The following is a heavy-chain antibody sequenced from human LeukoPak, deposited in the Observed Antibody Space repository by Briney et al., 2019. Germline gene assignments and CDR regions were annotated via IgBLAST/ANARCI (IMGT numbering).Heavy chain of an antibody. D-gene: IGHD3-3*01. J-gene: IGHJ5*02. CDR2: MNPNSGNT. CDR1: GYTFTRYG. CDR3: ARGDAWSDYYTYNWFDP. V-gene: IGHV1-8*01. Sequence: ASVKVSCKASGYTFTRYGINWERQATGQGLEWMGWMNPNSGNTGYAQKFQGRVTMTRNTSISTAYMELSSLRSEDTAVYYCARGDAWSDYYTYNWFDPWGQGTLVTVSS.